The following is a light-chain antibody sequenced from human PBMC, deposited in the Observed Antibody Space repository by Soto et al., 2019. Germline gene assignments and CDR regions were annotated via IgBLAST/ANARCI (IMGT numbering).Light chain of an antibody. CDR1: QSISNF. CDR2: VAS. V-gene: IGKV1-39*01. CDR3: QQSQSDLPT. Sequence: DLQMTQSPSSLSASVGDRVTITCRASQSISNFLNWYQQRQGQVPRLLIYVASTLHTGVPSRYTDRGSVTHFDLTVSGLQPEDFTTYYCQQSQSDLPTFGQGTKLEI. J-gene: IGKJ1*01.